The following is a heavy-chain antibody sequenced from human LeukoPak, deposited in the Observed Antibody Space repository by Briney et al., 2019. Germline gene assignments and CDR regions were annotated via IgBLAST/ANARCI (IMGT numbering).Heavy chain of an antibody. Sequence: ASVKVSCKASGYTFTSYPITWVRQAPGQGLEGMGWITPYNGNTNYAPKLQGRVTINTDASTSTAYMDLRGLRSDDTAVYYCARGYDYGDYVGDFDYWGQGTLVTVSS. CDR3: ARGYDYGDYVGDFDY. V-gene: IGHV1-18*01. CDR2: ITPYNGNT. CDR1: GYTFTSYP. J-gene: IGHJ4*02. D-gene: IGHD4-17*01.